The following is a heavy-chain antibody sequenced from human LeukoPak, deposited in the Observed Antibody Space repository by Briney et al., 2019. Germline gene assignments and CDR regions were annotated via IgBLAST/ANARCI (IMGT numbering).Heavy chain of an antibody. J-gene: IGHJ6*02. Sequence: GGSLRLSCAASGFTVSSNYMSWVRQVPGKGLEWVSVIYSGGSTYYADSVKGRFTISRDNSKNTLYLQMNSLRAEDTAVYYCATCGGDCYSGNYYYYGMDVWGQGTTVTVSS. V-gene: IGHV3-66*01. D-gene: IGHD2-21*02. CDR3: ATCGGDCYSGNYYYYGMDV. CDR2: IYSGGST. CDR1: GFTVSSNY.